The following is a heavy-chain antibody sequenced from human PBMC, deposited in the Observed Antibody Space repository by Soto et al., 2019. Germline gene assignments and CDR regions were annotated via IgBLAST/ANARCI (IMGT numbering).Heavy chain of an antibody. Sequence: QVQLVQSGAELRKPGASLRVSCKYSGDTFINYFIHVVRQAHGQGLEWMGWINPHSGDTDFAQKFPGRVTRTRDMSINTVFMELSRLTSDDTALYVCARQVKPSMSHRDSVGMDVWGQGTSVTVSS. CDR3: ARQVKPSMSHRDSVGMDV. CDR1: GDTFINYF. CDR2: INPHSGDT. V-gene: IGHV1-2*02. D-gene: IGHD3-10*02. J-gene: IGHJ6*02.